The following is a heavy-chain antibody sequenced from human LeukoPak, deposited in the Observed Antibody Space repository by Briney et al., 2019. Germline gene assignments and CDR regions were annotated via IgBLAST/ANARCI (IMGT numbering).Heavy chain of an antibody. J-gene: IGHJ5*02. CDR3: ARQGSFTVAGNWFDP. CDR1: GGSISSYY. D-gene: IGHD6-19*01. CDR2: IYTSGST. V-gene: IGHV4-4*07. Sequence: SETLSLTCTVSGGSISSYYWSWIRQPAGKGLEWIGRIYTSGSTNYNPSLKSRVTMSVDTSKNQFSLKLSSVTAADTAVYYCARQGSFTVAGNWFDPWGQGTLVTVSS.